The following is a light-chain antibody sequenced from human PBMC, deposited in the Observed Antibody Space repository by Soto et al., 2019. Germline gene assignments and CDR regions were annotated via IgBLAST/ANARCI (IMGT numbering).Light chain of an antibody. J-gene: IGKJ2*01. CDR1: QTIITY. Sequence: DIQMTQSPSSLSASVGDRVTITCRASQTIITYLNWYQQNPGKAPKLLIYAASTLQSGVPSRFSGSGSGTDFTLTISSLQPEDFATYYCQQSHGIPYTFGQGTKLEIK. CDR3: QQSHGIPYT. V-gene: IGKV1-39*01. CDR2: AAS.